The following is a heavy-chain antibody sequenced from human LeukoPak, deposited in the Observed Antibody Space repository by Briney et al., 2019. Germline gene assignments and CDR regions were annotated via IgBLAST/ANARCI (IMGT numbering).Heavy chain of an antibody. CDR2: INPSGGST. Sequence: ASVKVSCKASGYTFTSYYMHWVRQAPGQGLEWMGIINPSGGSTSYAQKFQGRVTMTRDTSTSTVYMELCSLRSEDTAVYYCARFQQYNTVLRSAEDGPNYYYGMDVWGQGTTVTVSS. J-gene: IGHJ6*02. V-gene: IGHV1-46*01. D-gene: IGHD4-17*01. CDR1: GYTFTSYY. CDR3: ARFQQYNTVLRSAEDGPNYYYGMDV.